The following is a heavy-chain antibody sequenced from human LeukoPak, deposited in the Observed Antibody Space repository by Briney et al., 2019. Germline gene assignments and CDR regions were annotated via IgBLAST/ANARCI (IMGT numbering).Heavy chain of an antibody. D-gene: IGHD4-17*01. J-gene: IGHJ4*02. CDR3: AREHKSYGDYPYYFDS. CDR2: INKKGGT. V-gene: IGHV4-30-4*01. Sequence: SETLSLTCTVSSDSISSGDYYWSWIRQPAGKGLEFIGDINKKGGTFYNPPLKSRVSISIDTSKNQFSLKLTSVTAADTAVYFCAREHKSYGDYPYYFDSWGQGTLVTVSS. CDR1: SDSISSGDYY.